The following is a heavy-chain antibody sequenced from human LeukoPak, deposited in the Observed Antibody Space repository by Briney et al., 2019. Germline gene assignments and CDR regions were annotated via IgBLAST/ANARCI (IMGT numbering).Heavy chain of an antibody. CDR3: AKGYKAGDSHYMDG. CDR1: GPTFDDYG. J-gene: IGHJ6*03. D-gene: IGHD1-1*01. CDR2: INWNGGRT. Sequence: SGGSLRLSCAASGPTFDDYGMSWVRQAPGKGLEWVSGINWNGGRTSYADSVKGRFTISRAHAKHSLYLQMNSLRAEDTALYYCAKGYKAGDSHYMDGWGKGTTVTVSS. V-gene: IGHV3-20*04.